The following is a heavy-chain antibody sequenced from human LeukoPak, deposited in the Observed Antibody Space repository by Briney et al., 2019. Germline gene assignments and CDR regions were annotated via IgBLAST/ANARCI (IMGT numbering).Heavy chain of an antibody. D-gene: IGHD6-19*01. CDR3: ARDKYGVNSWGWFGHYCYMDV. CDR1: GFPFSSYN. CDR2: ISSSSSYI. J-gene: IGHJ6*03. V-gene: IGHV3-21*01. Sequence: GGSQRLLRASSGFPFSSYNMNGVRQAPGKGLEWVSSISSSSSYIYYADSVKGRFTISRDNAKNSLYLQMNSLRAEDTAVYYCARDKYGVNSWGWFGHYCYMDVWGKGTMVTVSS.